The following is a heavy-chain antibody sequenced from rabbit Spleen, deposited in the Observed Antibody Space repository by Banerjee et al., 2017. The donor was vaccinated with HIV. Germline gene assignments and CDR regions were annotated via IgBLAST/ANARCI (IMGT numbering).Heavy chain of an antibody. J-gene: IGHJ4*01. V-gene: IGHV1S45*01. Sequence: QEQLVEFGGGLVQPEGSLTLTCKASGFSFSDRDVMCWVRQAPGKGLEWIACINASTGKPVYSTCAKGRFTISRTSSTTVTLRMASLTAADRATYFCARDLVGVIGWNFYLWGPGTLVTVS. CDR3: ARDLVGVIGWNFYL. D-gene: IGHD1-1*01. CDR1: GFSFSDRDV. CDR2: INASTGKP.